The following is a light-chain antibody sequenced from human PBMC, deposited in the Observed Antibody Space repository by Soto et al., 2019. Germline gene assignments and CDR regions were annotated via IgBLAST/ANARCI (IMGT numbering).Light chain of an antibody. CDR3: QKHNNWSGLT. J-gene: IGKJ4*01. CDR1: QSISRW. Sequence: DIQMTQSPSTLSASVGDGVTITCRASQSISRWVAWYQQKPGKAPKLLIYDASSLESGVPSRFSGSGSGTDFTLAISSLKPDDVAPYYCQKHNNWSGLTFGGGTKVEI. CDR2: DAS. V-gene: IGKV1-5*01.